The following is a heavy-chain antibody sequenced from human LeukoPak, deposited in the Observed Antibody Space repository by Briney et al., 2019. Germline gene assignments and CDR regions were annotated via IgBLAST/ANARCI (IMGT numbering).Heavy chain of an antibody. D-gene: IGHD2-15*01. CDR1: GFTFSTYE. CDR2: ISSSGSSI. Sequence: GGFLRLSCAASGFTFSTYEMNWLRQAPGKGLEWVSYISSSGSSIYYADSVKGRFTISRDNAKNSLYLHMNSLRAEDTAVYYCARGLGFCNGVSCYRYYFDYWGQGALVTVSP. V-gene: IGHV3-48*03. CDR3: ARGLGFCNGVSCYRYYFDY. J-gene: IGHJ4*02.